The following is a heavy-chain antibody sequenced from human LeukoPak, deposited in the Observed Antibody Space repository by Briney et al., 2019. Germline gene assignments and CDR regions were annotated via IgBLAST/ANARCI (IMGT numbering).Heavy chain of an antibody. D-gene: IGHD3-10*01. CDR2: ISYDGSNK. V-gene: IGHV3-30-3*01. Sequence: GRSLRLSCAASGFTFSSYAMHWVRQAPGKGLEWVAVISYDGSNKYYADSVKGRFTISRDNSKNTLYLQMNSLRAEDTAIYYCARPPPGSGTFYSHFDYWGQGTLVTVSS. CDR1: GFTFSSYA. CDR3: ARPPPGSGTFYSHFDY. J-gene: IGHJ4*02.